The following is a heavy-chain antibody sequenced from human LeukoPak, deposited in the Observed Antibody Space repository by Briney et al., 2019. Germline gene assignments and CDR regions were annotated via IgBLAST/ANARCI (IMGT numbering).Heavy chain of an antibody. CDR2: ISPTGSTT. CDR1: GFSFSGHW. Sequence: GGSLRLSCAASGFSFSGHWMHWARQLPGKGLVWVSRISPTGSTTSYADSVKGRFTVSRDNAKNTLYLQVNSLRAEDTAVYYCARGPSSNWSGLDFWGQGTLLTVSS. CDR3: ARGPSSNWSGLDF. D-gene: IGHD6-13*01. J-gene: IGHJ4*02. V-gene: IGHV3-74*01.